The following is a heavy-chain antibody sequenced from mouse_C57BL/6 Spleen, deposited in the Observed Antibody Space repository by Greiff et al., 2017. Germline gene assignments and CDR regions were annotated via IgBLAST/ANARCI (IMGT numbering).Heavy chain of an antibody. D-gene: IGHD2-5*01. CDR1: GFTFSSYG. Sequence: EVKLMESGGDLVKPGGSLKLSCAASGFTFSSYGMSWVRQTPDKRLEWVATISSGGSYTYYPDSVKGRFTISRDNAKNTLYLQMSSLKSEDTAMYYCARRGLDSNVFDYWGQGTTLTVSS. J-gene: IGHJ2*01. CDR3: ARRGLDSNVFDY. V-gene: IGHV5-6*02. CDR2: ISSGGSYT.